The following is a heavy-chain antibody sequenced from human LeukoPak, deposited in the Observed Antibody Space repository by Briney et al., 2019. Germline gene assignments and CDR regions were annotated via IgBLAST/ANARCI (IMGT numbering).Heavy chain of an antibody. CDR2: INHSGST. CDR3: ARVAYGYNSGYWFDP. J-gene: IGHJ5*02. Sequence: PSETLSLTCTVSGGSISSYYWSWIRQPPGKGLEWIGEINHSGSTNYNPSLKSRVTISVDTSKNPFSLKLSSVAAADTAVYYCARVAYGYNSGYWFDPWGQGTLVTVSS. CDR1: GGSISSYY. D-gene: IGHD5-24*01. V-gene: IGHV4-34*01.